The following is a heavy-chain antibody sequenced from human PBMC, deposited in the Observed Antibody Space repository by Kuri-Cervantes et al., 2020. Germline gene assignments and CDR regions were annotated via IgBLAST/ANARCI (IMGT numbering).Heavy chain of an antibody. J-gene: IGHJ3*02. V-gene: IGHV3-33*01. D-gene: IGHD1-26*01. CDR3: ASVASSGSYYRDAFDI. Sequence: GESLKISCAASGFTFSSYGMHWVRQAPGKGLEWVAVIWYDGSNKYYADSVKGRFTISRDNSKNTLYLQMNSLRAEDTAVYYCASVASSGSYYRDAFDIWGQGTMVTVSS. CDR1: GFTFSSYG. CDR2: IWYDGSNK.